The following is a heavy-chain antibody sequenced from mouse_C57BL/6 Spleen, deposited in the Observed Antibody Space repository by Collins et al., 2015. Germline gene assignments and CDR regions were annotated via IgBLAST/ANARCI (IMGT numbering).Heavy chain of an antibody. V-gene: IGHV3-2*02. CDR2: ISYSGST. CDR3: ASMDY. Sequence: DVQLQESGPGLVKPSQSLSLTCTVTGYSITSDYAWNWIRQFPGNKLEWMGYISYSGSTSYNPPLKSRISITRDTSKNQFFLQLNSVTTEDTATYYCASMDYWGQGTSVTVSS. CDR1: GYSITSDYA. J-gene: IGHJ4*01.